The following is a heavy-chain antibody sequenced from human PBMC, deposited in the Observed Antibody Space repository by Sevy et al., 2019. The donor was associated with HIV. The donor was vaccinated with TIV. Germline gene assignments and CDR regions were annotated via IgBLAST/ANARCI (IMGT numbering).Heavy chain of an antibody. D-gene: IGHD5-18*01. CDR2: IKSKTDGGTT. CDR1: GFTFSNAW. J-gene: IGHJ6*02. Sequence: GGSLRLTCAASGFTFSNAWMRWVRQAPGKGLEWVGRIKSKTDGGTTDYAAPVKGRFTISRDDSKNTLYLQMNSLKTEDTAVYYCTTIPVDTANYYYYYYGMDVWGQGTTVTVSS. V-gene: IGHV3-15*01. CDR3: TTIPVDTANYYYYYYGMDV.